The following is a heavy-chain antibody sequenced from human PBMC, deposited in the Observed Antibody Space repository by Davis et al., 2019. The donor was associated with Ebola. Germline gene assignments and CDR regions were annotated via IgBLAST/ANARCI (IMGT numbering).Heavy chain of an antibody. J-gene: IGHJ5*02. D-gene: IGHD4-17*01. V-gene: IGHV1-8*01. CDR3: ARDSSTVTTTWFDP. CDR2: MNPNSGNT. CDR1: GYTFTNYD. Sequence: ASVKVSCKASGYTFTNYDINWVRQATGQGLEWMGWMNPNSGNTGYAQKFQGRVTMTRDTSISTAYMELSRLRSDDTAVYYCARDSSTVTTTWFDPWGQGTLVTVSS.